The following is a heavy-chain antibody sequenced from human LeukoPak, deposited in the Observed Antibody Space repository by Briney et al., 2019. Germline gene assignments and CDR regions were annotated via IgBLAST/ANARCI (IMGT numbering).Heavy chain of an antibody. CDR3: ARISGYSYVPYYFDY. D-gene: IGHD5-18*01. CDR1: GFTVSSNY. Sequence: GGSLRLSCAASGFTVSSNYMSWVRQAPGKGLEWVSVIYSGGSTYYADSVKGRFTISRDNSKNTLYLQMNSLRAEDTAVYYCARISGYSYVPYYFDYWGQGTLVTVS. CDR2: IYSGGST. J-gene: IGHJ4*02. V-gene: IGHV3-66*02.